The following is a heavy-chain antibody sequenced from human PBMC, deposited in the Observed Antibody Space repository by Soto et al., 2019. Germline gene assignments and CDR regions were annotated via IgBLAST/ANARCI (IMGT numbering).Heavy chain of an antibody. CDR3: ARNYVGQPVFDY. V-gene: IGHV1-69*13. CDR2: IIPIFGTA. J-gene: IGHJ4*02. Sequence: SVTVSCQASGGTFSSYAISWVRQTPGQGLEWMGGIIPIFGTANYAQKFQGRVTITADESTSTAYMELSSLRSEDTAVYYCARNYVGQPVFDYWGQGTLVTVSS. D-gene: IGHD3-10*02. CDR1: GGTFSSYA.